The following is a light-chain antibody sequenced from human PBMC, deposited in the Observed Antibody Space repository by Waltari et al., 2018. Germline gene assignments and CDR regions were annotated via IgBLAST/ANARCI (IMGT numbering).Light chain of an antibody. V-gene: IGLV3-1*01. CDR3: QALGTGAWV. Sequence: SYELTQPPSVSVYPGQTASIPRSGHILGNTYASLYQPKPGQSPLLVIYQETKRPSGIPERFTGSKSGNAATLSISGTQAMDEADYYCQALGTGAWVFGGGTKLTVL. J-gene: IGLJ3*02. CDR1: ILGNTY. CDR2: QET.